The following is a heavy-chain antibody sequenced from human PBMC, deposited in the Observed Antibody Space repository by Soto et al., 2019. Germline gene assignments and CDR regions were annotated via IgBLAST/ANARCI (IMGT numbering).Heavy chain of an antibody. D-gene: IGHD6-13*01. CDR2: IDTSGSST. V-gene: IGHV3-74*01. Sequence: GESLKISCEASGFIFTNFWMHWVRQVPGKGLVWVSRIDTSGSSTSYADSVEGRFTISRDNAKNTVSLQMNSLRAEDTGVYYCAKDSWYFDLWSQGSLVTVSS. CDR1: GFIFTNFW. J-gene: IGHJ4*02. CDR3: AKDSWYFDL.